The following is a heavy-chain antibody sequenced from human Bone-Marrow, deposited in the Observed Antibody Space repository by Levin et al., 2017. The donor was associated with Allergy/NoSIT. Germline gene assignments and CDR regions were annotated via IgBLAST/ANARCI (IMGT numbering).Heavy chain of an antibody. J-gene: IGHJ6*02. CDR1: GGSISSYY. V-gene: IGHV4-59*01. CDR2: IYHSGST. Sequence: SSETLSLTCTVSGGSISSYYWSWIRQPPGKGLEWIGYIYHSGSTNYNPSLKSRVTISVDTSKNQISLKLSSVTAADTAVYYCARDRTTVTTKDVYYYGMDVWGQGTTVTVSS. D-gene: IGHD4-17*01. CDR3: ARDRTTVTTKDVYYYGMDV.